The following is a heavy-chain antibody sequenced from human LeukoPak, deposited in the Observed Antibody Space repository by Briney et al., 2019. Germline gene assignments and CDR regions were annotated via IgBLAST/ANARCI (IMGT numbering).Heavy chain of an antibody. CDR2: IYYSGST. CDR1: GGSISSSSYY. D-gene: IGHD3-3*01. CDR3: ARDLTSTYNWFDP. V-gene: IGHV4-39*01. J-gene: IGHJ5*02. Sequence: PSETLSLTCTVSGGSISSSSYYWGWIRQPPGKGLEWLGSIYYSGSTYYNPSLKSRVTISVDTSKNQFSLKLSSVTAADTAVYYCARDLTSTYNWFDPWGQGTLVTVSS.